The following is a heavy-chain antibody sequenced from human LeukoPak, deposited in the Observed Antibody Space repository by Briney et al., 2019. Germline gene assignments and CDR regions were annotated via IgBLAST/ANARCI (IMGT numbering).Heavy chain of an antibody. Sequence: ASVKVSCKASGYTFTGYYMHWVRQAPGQGLEWMGWINPNSGGTNYAQKFQGWVTMTRDTSISTAYMELSSLRSEDTAVYYCARGAWVRNFWSGYFDYWGQGTLVTVSS. CDR1: GYTFTGYY. V-gene: IGHV1-2*04. CDR2: INPNSGGT. J-gene: IGHJ4*02. CDR3: ARGAWVRNFWSGYFDY. D-gene: IGHD3-3*01.